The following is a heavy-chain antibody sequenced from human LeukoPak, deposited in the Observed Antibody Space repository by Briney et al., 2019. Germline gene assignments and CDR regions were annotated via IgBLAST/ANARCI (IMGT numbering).Heavy chain of an antibody. CDR3: AKVRGTYYYDSSGYPYY. J-gene: IGHJ4*02. D-gene: IGHD3-22*01. V-gene: IGHV3-23*01. CDR2: IGDTT. Sequence: GGSLRLSCAASGFTFSIYAMSWVRQAPGKGLEWVSAIGDTTYYADSVEGRFTISRDNSKNTLYLQMNSLRAEDTAVYYCAKVRGTYYYDSSGYPYYWGQGTLVTVSS. CDR1: GFTFSIYA.